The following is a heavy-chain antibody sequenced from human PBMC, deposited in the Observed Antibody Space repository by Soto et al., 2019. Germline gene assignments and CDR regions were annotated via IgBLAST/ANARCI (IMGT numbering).Heavy chain of an antibody. CDR1: GEGITSCG. Sequence: ASVKVTCKDCGEGITSCGMSWVHHAPEQGLEWMGWISAYNGNTNYAQQLPGRVTMTTDTSTSTAYMELRSLRSHDTAVYYCARVGYCSAGSCYSTYYYYGMDVWGQGSTVTVSS. CDR3: ARVGYCSAGSCYSTYYYYGMDV. CDR2: ISAYNGNT. J-gene: IGHJ6*02. V-gene: IGHV1-18*04. D-gene: IGHD2-15*01.